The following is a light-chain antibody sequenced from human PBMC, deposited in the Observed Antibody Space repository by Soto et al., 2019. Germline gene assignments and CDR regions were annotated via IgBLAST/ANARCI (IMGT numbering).Light chain of an antibody. Sequence: DIQMAQSPSSLSASVGDRVTITCRASQDIYNYLAWFQQKPGKAPKSLLYGASTLQTGVPSKFSGSGSGTDFTLTINSLQPEDFATYYCQQYHSYPPSFGQGTKVEIK. V-gene: IGKV1-16*02. CDR2: GAS. J-gene: IGKJ1*01. CDR1: QDIYNY. CDR3: QQYHSYPPS.